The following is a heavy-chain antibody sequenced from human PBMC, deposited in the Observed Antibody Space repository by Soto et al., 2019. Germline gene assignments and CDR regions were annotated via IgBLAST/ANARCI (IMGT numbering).Heavy chain of an antibody. V-gene: IGHV3-21*01. Sequence: EVQLVESGGGLVKPGGSLRLSCAASGFTFSSYSMNWVRQAPGKGLEWVSSISSSSSYIYYADSVKGRFTISRDNAKNSLYLQMNSLRAEDTAVYYCAREQQWLVHFDYWGQGTLVTVSS. CDR3: AREQQWLVHFDY. CDR2: ISSSSSYI. CDR1: GFTFSSYS. J-gene: IGHJ4*02. D-gene: IGHD6-19*01.